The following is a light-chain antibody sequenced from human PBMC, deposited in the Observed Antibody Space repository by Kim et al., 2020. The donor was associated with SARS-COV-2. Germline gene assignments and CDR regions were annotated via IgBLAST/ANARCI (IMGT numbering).Light chain of an antibody. J-gene: IGKJ2*01. Sequence: EIVLTQSPATLSLSPGERATLSCRASQYIDNWLAWYQQKPGQVPTLLIYDASNRATGIPARFSGSGSGTDFTLTTSSLGPEDFAVYYCKQHQNWYLTFGQGTKLEI. CDR1: QYIDNW. V-gene: IGKV3-11*01. CDR2: DAS. CDR3: KQHQNWYLT.